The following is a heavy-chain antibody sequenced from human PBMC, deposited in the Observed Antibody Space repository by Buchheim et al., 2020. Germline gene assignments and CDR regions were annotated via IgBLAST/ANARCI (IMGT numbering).Heavy chain of an antibody. V-gene: IGHV3-30-3*01. CDR3: AREVWDYYGSGSYYIDYYYGMDV. CDR2: ISYDGSNK. Sequence: QVQLVESGGDVVQPGRSLRLSCAASGFTFSSYAMHWVRQAPGKGLEWVAVISYDGSNKYYADSVKGRFTISRDNSKNPLYLQMNSLRAEDTAVYYCAREVWDYYGSGSYYIDYYYGMDVWGQGTT. D-gene: IGHD3-10*01. J-gene: IGHJ6*02. CDR1: GFTFSSYA.